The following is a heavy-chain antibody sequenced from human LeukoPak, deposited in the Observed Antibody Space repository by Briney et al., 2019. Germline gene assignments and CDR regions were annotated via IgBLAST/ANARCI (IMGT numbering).Heavy chain of an antibody. V-gene: IGHV4-30-4*01. D-gene: IGHD3-16*01. CDR1: GGSISVGDYY. J-gene: IGHJ5*02. CDR3: AKAGWRGGGTFNEFDP. Sequence: SETLSLTCSLSGGSISVGDYYWSWIRQAPGRALEWIGFFRYSGNSYYNPSLKSRVTISVDASKNQFALKLRSVTAADTAVYFCAKAGWRGGGTFNEFDPWGQGILVTVSS. CDR2: FRYSGNS.